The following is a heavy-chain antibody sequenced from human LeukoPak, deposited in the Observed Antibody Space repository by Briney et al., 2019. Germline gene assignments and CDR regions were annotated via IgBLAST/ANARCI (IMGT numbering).Heavy chain of an antibody. CDR1: GFSFSSYT. CDR3: AREGGYDFWSGPGKDV. J-gene: IGHJ6*02. V-gene: IGHV3-21*01. CDR2: ISSSSSYI. Sequence: GGSLRLSCAASGFSFSSYTMNWVRQAPGKGLEWVSSISSSSSYIYYADSVKGRFTISRDNAKNSLYLQMNSLRAEDTAVYYCAREGGYDFWSGPGKDVWGQGTTVTVSS. D-gene: IGHD3-3*01.